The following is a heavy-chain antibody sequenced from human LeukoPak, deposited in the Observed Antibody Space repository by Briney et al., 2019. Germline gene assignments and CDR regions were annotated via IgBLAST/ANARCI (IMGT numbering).Heavy chain of an antibody. Sequence: PSETLSLTCTVSGGSISSYYWSWIRQPPGKGLEWIGYIYHSGSTNYSPSLKSRVTMSVDTSKNQFSLKLSSVTAADTAVYYCARCRLESGSYYYFDYWGQGTLVTVSS. J-gene: IGHJ4*02. D-gene: IGHD1-26*01. CDR3: ARCRLESGSYYYFDY. V-gene: IGHV4-59*01. CDR1: GGSISSYY. CDR2: IYHSGST.